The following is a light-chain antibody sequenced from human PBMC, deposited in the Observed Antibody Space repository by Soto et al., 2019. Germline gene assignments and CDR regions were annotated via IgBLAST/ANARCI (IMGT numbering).Light chain of an antibody. J-gene: IGKJ4*01. V-gene: IGKV1-9*01. CDR1: QALSNY. CDR3: QQLSRYPLT. Sequence: DIQLTQSPSFLSASIGDRVTITCRASQALSNYLAWYQQKPGKAPDLLIYSASTLQSGVPSRFSGSGSETEFTLTISDLQPEDFATYYCQQLSRYPLTFGGGTKVDIK. CDR2: SAS.